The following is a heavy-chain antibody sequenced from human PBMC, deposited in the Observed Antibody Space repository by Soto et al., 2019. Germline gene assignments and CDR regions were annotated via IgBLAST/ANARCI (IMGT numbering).Heavy chain of an antibody. D-gene: IGHD3-10*01. CDR3: ARGRPVLLWFGESASFDY. CDR1: GGSFSGYY. V-gene: IGHV4-34*01. Sequence: QVQLQQWGAGLLKPSETLSLTCAVYGGSFSGYYWSWIRQPPGKGLEWIGEINHSGSTNYNPSLKSRVTISVDTSKNQFSLKLSSVTAADTAMYYCARGRPVLLWFGESASFDYWGQGTLVTVSS. CDR2: INHSGST. J-gene: IGHJ4*02.